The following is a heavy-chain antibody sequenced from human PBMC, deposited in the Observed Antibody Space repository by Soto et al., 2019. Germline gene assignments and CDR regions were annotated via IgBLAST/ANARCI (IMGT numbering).Heavy chain of an antibody. V-gene: IGHV3-48*03. CDR1: GFTFSAYE. CDR2: ISKSGGTT. J-gene: IGHJ4*02. Sequence: GGSLRLSCAASGFTFSAYEMHWVRQAPGQGLEWVSDISKSGGTTYYADSVKGRFTISRDDAKNSVYLQMSSLRPEDMAVYKCVREGHYYFDYWGQGALVTVSS. CDR3: VREGHYYFDY.